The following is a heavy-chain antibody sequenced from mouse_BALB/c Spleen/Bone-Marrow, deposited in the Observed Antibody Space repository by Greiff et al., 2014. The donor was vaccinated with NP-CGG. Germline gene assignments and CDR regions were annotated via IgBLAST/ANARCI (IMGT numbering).Heavy chain of an antibody. CDR2: ISSGSSTI. CDR3: TRGGNWEDFDY. V-gene: IGHV5-17*02. CDR1: GFTFSSFG. J-gene: IGHJ2*01. Sequence: EVHLVESGGGLVQPGGSRKLSCAASGFTFSSFGMHWVRQAPERGLEWVAYISSGSSTIFYGDTVKGRFTISRDNPKNTLFLQMTSLRSEDTAMYYCTRGGNWEDFDYWGQGTTLTVSS. D-gene: IGHD4-1*01.